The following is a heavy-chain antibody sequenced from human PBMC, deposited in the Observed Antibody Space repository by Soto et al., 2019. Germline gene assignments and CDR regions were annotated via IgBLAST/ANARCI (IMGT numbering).Heavy chain of an antibody. CDR1: GGSFSGYY. J-gene: IGHJ6*02. CDR2: INHSGST. Sequence: SETLSLTCAVYGGSFSGYYWSWIRQPPGKGLEWIGEINHSGSTNYNPSLKSRVTISVDTSKNQFSLKLSSVTAADTAVYYCARGGRRSAYCGGDCFHYYYYSMDVWGQGTTVTVSS. V-gene: IGHV4-34*01. D-gene: IGHD2-21*02. CDR3: ARGGRRSAYCGGDCFHYYYYSMDV.